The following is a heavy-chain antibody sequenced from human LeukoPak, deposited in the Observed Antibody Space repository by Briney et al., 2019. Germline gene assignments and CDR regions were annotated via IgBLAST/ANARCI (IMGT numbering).Heavy chain of an antibody. CDR2: IVVGSGNT. CDR1: GFTFTSSA. V-gene: IGHV1-58*01. CDR3: AAGQDYSNYPVLFDS. J-gene: IGHJ4*02. Sequence: ASVKVSCKASGFTFTSSAVQWVRQARGQRLEWIGWIVVGSGNTNYAQKFQERVTITRDMSTSTAYMELSSLRSEDTAVYYCAAGQDYSNYPVLFDSWGQGTLVTVSS. D-gene: IGHD4-11*01.